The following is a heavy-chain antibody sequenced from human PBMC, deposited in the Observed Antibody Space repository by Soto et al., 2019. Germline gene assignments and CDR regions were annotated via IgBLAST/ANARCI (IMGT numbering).Heavy chain of an antibody. J-gene: IGHJ6*02. CDR3: ARRRRLLLCFGELSTYYYYYGMDV. D-gene: IGHD3-10*01. CDR1: GYSFTSYW. CDR2: IDPSDSYT. Sequence: GESLKISCKGSGYSFTSYWISWVRQMPGKGLEWMGRIDPSDSYTNYSPSFQGHVTISADKSISTAYLQWSSLKASDTAMYYCARRRRLLLCFGELSTYYYYYGMDVWGQGTTVTVSS. V-gene: IGHV5-10-1*01.